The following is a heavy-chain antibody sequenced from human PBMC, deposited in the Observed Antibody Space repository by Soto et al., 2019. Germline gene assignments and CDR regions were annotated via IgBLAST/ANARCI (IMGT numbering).Heavy chain of an antibody. J-gene: IGHJ3*02. CDR2: INSSGST. CDR3: ARIRARFSRSAFDI. Sequence: QVQLQQWGAGLLKPSETLSLTCAVYAGSFTTYYWSWIRQPPGKGLEWIGEINSSGSTNYNPSLKSRLTISVDTSKNQFSLRLTSVTAADTAVYDCARIRARFSRSAFDIWGQGTMVTVSS. D-gene: IGHD3-10*01. CDR1: AGSFTTYY. V-gene: IGHV4-34*01.